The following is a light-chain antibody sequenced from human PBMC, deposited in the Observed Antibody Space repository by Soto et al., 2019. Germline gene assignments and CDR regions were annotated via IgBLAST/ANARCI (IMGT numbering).Light chain of an antibody. Sequence: EIVLTQSPGTLSLSPGERVTLSCRASQSVSSTYLAWYQQKPGQAPRLLIYGASSRATVIPDRVSGSGSGTDFTLTISSLEPEDFAVYYCQQYANSLYTFGQGTKLEIQ. CDR1: QSVSSTY. CDR2: GAS. J-gene: IGKJ2*01. CDR3: QQYANSLYT. V-gene: IGKV3-20*01.